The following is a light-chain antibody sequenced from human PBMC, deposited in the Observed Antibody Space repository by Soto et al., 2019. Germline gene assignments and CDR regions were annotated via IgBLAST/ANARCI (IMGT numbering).Light chain of an antibody. Sequence: EIVMTQSPATLSVSPGERATLSCRASQSVSSNLAWYQQKPGQAPRLLIYGASTRATGIPARFSGSGSGTEFTLTISSLQSEDFAVYYCPQYNNWPPCTFGQGTKV. V-gene: IGKV3-15*01. CDR2: GAS. J-gene: IGKJ1*01. CDR3: PQYNNWPPCT. CDR1: QSVSSN.